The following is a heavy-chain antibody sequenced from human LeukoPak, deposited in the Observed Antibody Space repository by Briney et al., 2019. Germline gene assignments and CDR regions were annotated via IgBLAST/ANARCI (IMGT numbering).Heavy chain of an antibody. CDR1: GGSFSGYY. D-gene: IGHD6-6*01. CDR3: ARGKEQLYGTFDY. V-gene: IGHV4-34*01. Sequence: PSETLSLTCAVYGGSFSGYYWSWIRQPPGKGLEWIGEINHSGSTNYNPSLKSRVTISVDTSKSQFSLKLSSVTAADTAVYYCARGKEQLYGTFDYWGQGTLVTVSS. J-gene: IGHJ4*02. CDR2: INHSGST.